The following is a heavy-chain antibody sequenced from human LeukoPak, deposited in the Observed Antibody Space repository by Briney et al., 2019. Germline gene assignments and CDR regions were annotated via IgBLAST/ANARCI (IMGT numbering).Heavy chain of an antibody. J-gene: IGHJ5*02. Sequence: SETLSLTCAVYGGSFSGYYWSWIRQPAGKGLEWIGRIYTSGSTNYNPSLKSRVTMSADTSKNQFFLKLTSVTAADTAVYYCARAGYSDWFDPWGLGTLVTVSS. CDR3: ARAGYSDWFDP. CDR2: IYTSGST. CDR1: GGSFSGYY. D-gene: IGHD6-13*01. V-gene: IGHV4-59*10.